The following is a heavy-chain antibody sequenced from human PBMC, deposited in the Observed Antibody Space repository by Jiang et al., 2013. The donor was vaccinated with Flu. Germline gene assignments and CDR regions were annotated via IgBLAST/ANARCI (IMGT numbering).Heavy chain of an antibody. Sequence: GAEVKKPGESLKISCKGSGYTFTSYWIGWVRQMPGKGLEWMGIIYPRDSDTRYSPSFQGQVTISADKSISTAYLQWSSLKASDTAMYYCARLGDSNAYSIYYFDYWGQGTLVTVSS. CDR3: ARLGDSNAYSIYYFDY. J-gene: IGHJ4*02. CDR1: GYTFTSYW. D-gene: IGHD3-22*01. CDR2: IYPRDSDT. V-gene: IGHV5-51*03.